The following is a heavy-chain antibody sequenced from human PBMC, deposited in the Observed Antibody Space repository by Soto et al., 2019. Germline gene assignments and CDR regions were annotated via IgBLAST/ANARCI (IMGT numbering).Heavy chain of an antibody. CDR1: GDSVSSNSAA. J-gene: IGHJ5*02. CDR3: ARAHCSGGSCWAWSNWFDP. CDR2: TYYRSKWYN. V-gene: IGHV6-1*01. Sequence: QVQLQQSGPGLVKPSQTLSLTCAISGDSVSSNSAAWNWIRQSPSRGLEWLGRTYYRSKWYNDYAVSGKSRITINPDTSKNQFSLQLNSVTPEDTAVHYCARAHCSGGSCWAWSNWFDPWGQGTLVTVSS. D-gene: IGHD2-15*01.